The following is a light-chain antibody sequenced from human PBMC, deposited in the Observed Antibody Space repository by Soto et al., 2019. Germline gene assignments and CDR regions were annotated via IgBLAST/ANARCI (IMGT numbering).Light chain of an antibody. Sequence: EIVMTQSPATLSVSPGERATLSCRASQSVSTNLGWYQQRPDQAPRLLIYGASTRATGIPARFSGSGSGTEFTLTISSLQSEDFALYYCQQYDYWYTFGQGTKLEIK. J-gene: IGKJ2*01. V-gene: IGKV3-15*01. CDR3: QQYDYWYT. CDR1: QSVSTN. CDR2: GAS.